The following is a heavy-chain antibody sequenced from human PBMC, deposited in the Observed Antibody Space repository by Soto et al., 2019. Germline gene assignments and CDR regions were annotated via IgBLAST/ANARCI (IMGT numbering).Heavy chain of an antibody. D-gene: IGHD2-8*02. CDR1: GFTFSKYA. CDR2: ISDSRVTT. V-gene: IGHV3-23*01. Sequence: EVQLLESGGGLVQPGGSLRLSCAASGFTFSKYAMSWVRQAPGKGLDWVSGISDSRVTTYSADSVKGRFTISRDNSKNTLYLQMNSLRAEDTAVYYCAKGKGTGVTRVGAFDIWGQGTMVTVSS. J-gene: IGHJ3*02. CDR3: AKGKGTGVTRVGAFDI.